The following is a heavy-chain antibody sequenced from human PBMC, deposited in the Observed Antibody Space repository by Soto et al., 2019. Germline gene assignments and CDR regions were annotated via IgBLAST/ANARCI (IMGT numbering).Heavy chain of an antibody. V-gene: IGHV3-7*01. J-gene: IGHJ3*02. CDR2: IKQDGSEK. CDR1: GFTFSSYW. D-gene: IGHD2-15*01. CDR3: ASEDIVVVVAATRVDAFDI. Sequence: GGSLRLSCAASGFTFSSYWMSWVRQAPGKGLEWVANIKQDGSEKYYVDSVKGRFTISRDNAKNSLYLQMNSLRAEGTAVYYCASEDIVVVVAATRVDAFDIWGQGTMVTVSS.